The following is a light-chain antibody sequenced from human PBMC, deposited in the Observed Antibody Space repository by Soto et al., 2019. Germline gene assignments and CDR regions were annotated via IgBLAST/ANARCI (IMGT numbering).Light chain of an antibody. CDR1: QSIGVY. CDR3: QESVSSLGT. CDR2: GAS. J-gene: IGKJ3*01. V-gene: IGKV1-39*01. Sequence: DIQMTQSPSSLSASVGERVTITCRASQSIGVYLNWFQQKPGKAPELVIYGASSLPSGVPPRFRGGGSGTDFTLTISSLQHEDFANYYCQESVSSLGTFGPGTTVDIK.